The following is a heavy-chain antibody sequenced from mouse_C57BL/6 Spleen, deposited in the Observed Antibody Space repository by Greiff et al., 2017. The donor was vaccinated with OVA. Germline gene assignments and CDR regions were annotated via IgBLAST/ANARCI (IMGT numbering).Heavy chain of an antibody. V-gene: IGHV3-1*01. J-gene: IGHJ2*01. CDR2: ISYSGST. CDR3: ARWGYDLFFDY. Sequence: EVKLVESGPGMVKPSQSLSLTCTVTGYSITSGYDWHWIRHLPGNKLEWMGYISYSGSTNYNPSLKSRISITHDTSKNHFFLKLNSVTTEDTATYYCARWGYDLFFDYWGQGTTLTVSS. D-gene: IGHD2-14*01. CDR1: GYSITSGYD.